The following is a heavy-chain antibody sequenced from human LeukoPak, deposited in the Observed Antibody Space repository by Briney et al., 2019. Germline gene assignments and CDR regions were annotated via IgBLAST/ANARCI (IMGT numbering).Heavy chain of an antibody. CDR3: ATGASRDGYNSHSPFDY. J-gene: IGHJ4*02. Sequence: SETLSLTCTVSGGSISSYYWSWIRQPPGKGLEWIGYIYYSGSTNYNPSLKSRVTISVDTSKNQFSLKLSSVTAADTAVYYCATGASRDGYNSHSPFDYWGQGTLVTVSS. CDR2: IYYSGST. CDR1: GGSISSYY. V-gene: IGHV4-59*08. D-gene: IGHD5-24*01.